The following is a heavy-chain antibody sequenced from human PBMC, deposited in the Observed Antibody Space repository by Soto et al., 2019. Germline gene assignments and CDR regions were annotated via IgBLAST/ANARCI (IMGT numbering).Heavy chain of an antibody. CDR1: GGSISSYY. J-gene: IGHJ4*02. CDR2: IYYSGIT. Sequence: SETLSLTCSVSGGSISSYYWTWIRQPPGKGLEWIGYIYYSGITHYNPSLKSRVAISIDTSKNQFSLMVNSVTAADTAVYYCARERAYFDSWGQGTVVTVSS. V-gene: IGHV4-59*12. CDR3: ARERAYFDS.